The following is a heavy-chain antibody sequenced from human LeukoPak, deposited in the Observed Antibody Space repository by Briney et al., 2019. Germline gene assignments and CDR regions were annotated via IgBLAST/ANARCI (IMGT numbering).Heavy chain of an antibody. CDR3: AKLRDDGSGSYFDY. D-gene: IGHD3-10*01. CDR2: ISWNSGSI. Sequence: SLRLSCAASGFTFDDYAMHWVRQAPGKGLEWVSGISWNSGSIGYADSVKGRFTISRDNAKNSLYLQMNSLRAEDTALYYCAKLRDDGSGSYFDYWGQGTLVTVSS. J-gene: IGHJ4*02. CDR1: GFTFDDYA. V-gene: IGHV3-9*01.